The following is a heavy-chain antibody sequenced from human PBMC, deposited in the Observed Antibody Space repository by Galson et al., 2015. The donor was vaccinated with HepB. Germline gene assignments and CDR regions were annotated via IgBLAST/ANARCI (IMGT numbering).Heavy chain of an antibody. CDR1: GFTFSSYA. CDR2: ISYDGSNK. J-gene: IGHJ5*02. D-gene: IGHD3-10*01. V-gene: IGHV3-30*04. Sequence: SLRLSCAASGFTFSSYAMHWVRQAPGKGLEWVAVISYDGSNKYYADSVKGRFTISRDNSKNTLYLQMNSLRAEDTAVYYCARAGGTQGDWFDPWGQGTLVTVSS. CDR3: ARAGGTQGDWFDP.